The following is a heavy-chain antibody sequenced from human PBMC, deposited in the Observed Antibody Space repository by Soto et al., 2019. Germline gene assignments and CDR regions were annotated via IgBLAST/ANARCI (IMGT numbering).Heavy chain of an antibody. V-gene: IGHV1-69*01. CDR1: GGTFSSYA. CDR3: ARNEYSTTFYYYGMDV. CDR2: SIPIFGTA. J-gene: IGHJ6*02. Sequence: QVQLVQSGAEVKKPGSSVKVSCKASGGTFSSYAITWVRQAPGQGLAWMGRSIPIFGTANYNQKFHGRVTITADESTSTAYMELSSLRSEDTAVYYCARNEYSTTFYYYGMDVWGQGTTVTVSS. D-gene: IGHD6-6*01.